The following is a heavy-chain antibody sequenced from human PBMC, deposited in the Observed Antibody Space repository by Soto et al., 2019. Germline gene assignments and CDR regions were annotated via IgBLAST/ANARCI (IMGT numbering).Heavy chain of an antibody. D-gene: IGHD3-10*01. V-gene: IGHV4-31*03. CDR1: GGSISSGGYY. J-gene: IGHJ3*02. CDR3: ARDYAHLYYYGSGRPPPGNAFDI. CDR2: IYYSGST. Sequence: QVQLQESGPGLVKPSQTLSLTCTVSGGSISSGGYYWSWIRQHPGKGLEWIGYIYYSGSTYYNPSLKSRVTISVDTSKNQFSLKPSSVTAADTAVYYCARDYAHLYYYGSGRPPPGNAFDIWGQGTMVTVSS.